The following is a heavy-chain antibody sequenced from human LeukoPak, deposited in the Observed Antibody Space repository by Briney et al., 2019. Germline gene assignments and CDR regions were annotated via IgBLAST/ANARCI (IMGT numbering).Heavy chain of an antibody. J-gene: IGHJ6*03. CDR1: GFTFSSYW. CDR2: IKQDGSEK. V-gene: IGHV3-7*03. Sequence: GGSLRLSCAASGFTFSSYWMSWVRQAPGKGLEWVANIKQDGSEKYYVDSVKGRFTISRDNSKNTLYLQMNSLRAEDTAVYYCASPPARIVVVPAAMPPYYYMDVWGKGTTVTVSS. D-gene: IGHD2-2*01. CDR3: ASPPARIVVVPAAMPPYYYMDV.